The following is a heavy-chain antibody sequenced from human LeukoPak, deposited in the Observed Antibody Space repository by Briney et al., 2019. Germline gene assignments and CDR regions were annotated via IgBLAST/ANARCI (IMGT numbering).Heavy chain of an antibody. CDR3: AGTTMVRGVIPWAFDY. Sequence: GGSLRLSCAASGFTFSSYGMSWVRQAPGKGLEWVSSISSSSSYIYYADSVKGRFTISRDNAKNSLYLQMNSLRAEDTAVYYCAGTTMVRGVIPWAFDYWGQGTLVTVSS. V-gene: IGHV3-21*01. J-gene: IGHJ4*02. D-gene: IGHD3-10*01. CDR2: ISSSSSYI. CDR1: GFTFSSYG.